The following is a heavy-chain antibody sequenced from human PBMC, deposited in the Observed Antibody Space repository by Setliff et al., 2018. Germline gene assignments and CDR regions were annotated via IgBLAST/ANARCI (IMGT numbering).Heavy chain of an antibody. CDR2: IYHSGST. V-gene: IGHV4-38-2*02. J-gene: IGHJ4*02. CDR3: ARESWGGDY. D-gene: IGHD3-16*01. CDR1: GYSISSGYY. Sequence: KPSETLSLTCTVSGYSISSGYYWGWIRQPPGKGLEWIGSIYHSGSTYYNPSLKSRVTLSINRSNNQVSLKLRSVTAADTAVYYCARESWGGDYWGQGTLVTVSS.